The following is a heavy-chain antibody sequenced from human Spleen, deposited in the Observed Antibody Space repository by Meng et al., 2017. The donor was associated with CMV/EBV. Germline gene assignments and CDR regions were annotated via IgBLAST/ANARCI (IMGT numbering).Heavy chain of an antibody. J-gene: IGHJ6*02. CDR2: INSDGSTT. CDR3: ARGGPCSNGVCSDYGMDV. CDR1: TFRSYW. D-gene: IGHD2-8*01. V-gene: IGHV3-74*01. Sequence: TFRSYWMHWVRQTPGKGLVWVSRINSDGSTTTYADSVKGRFTISRDNAKNTLYLQMNSLRVEDTAIYYCARGGPCSNGVCSDYGMDVWGQGTTVTVSS.